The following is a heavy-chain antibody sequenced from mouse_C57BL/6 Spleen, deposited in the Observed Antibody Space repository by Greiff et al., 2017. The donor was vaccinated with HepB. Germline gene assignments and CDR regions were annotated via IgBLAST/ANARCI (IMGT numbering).Heavy chain of an antibody. CDR1: GYTFTSYW. V-gene: IGHV1-69*01. J-gene: IGHJ1*03. CDR3: ARSAIYYDSHWYFDV. Sequence: VQLQQSGAELVMPGASVKLSCKASGYTFTSYWMHWVKQRPGQGLEWIGEIDPSDSYTNYNQKFKGKSTLTVDKSSSTAYMQLSSLTSEDSAVYYCARSAIYYDSHWYFDVWGTGTTVTVSS. D-gene: IGHD2-4*01. CDR2: IDPSDSYT.